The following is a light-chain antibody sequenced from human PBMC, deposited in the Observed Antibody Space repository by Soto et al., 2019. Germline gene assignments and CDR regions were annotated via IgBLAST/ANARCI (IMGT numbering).Light chain of an antibody. Sequence: QSVLTQPPSASGTPGQRVFISCSGSSSNIGGTNYAYWYQQLPGAAPKLLMHSNNLRPSGVPERSSGSKSGTSASLAISGLRSEDEAVYYCASWDDRLGAVIFGGGTKGTVL. CDR2: SNN. V-gene: IGLV1-47*02. CDR1: SSNIGGTNY. CDR3: ASWDDRLGAVI. J-gene: IGLJ2*01.